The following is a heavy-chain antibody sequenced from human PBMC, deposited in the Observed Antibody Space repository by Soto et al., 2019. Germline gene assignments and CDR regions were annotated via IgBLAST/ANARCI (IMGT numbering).Heavy chain of an antibody. CDR2: INHSGST. CDR3: ARDKITGLFDY. V-gene: IGHV4-34*01. CDR1: GGSFSGYY. Sequence: QVQLQQWGAGLLKPSETLSLTCAVYGGSFSGYYWTWIRQPPGTGLEWIGEINHSGSTNYNPSFKXXVTMSVDTPKHQCSLKLTSVTAADTAVYYCARDKITGLFDYWGQGTLVTVSS. J-gene: IGHJ4*02. D-gene: IGHD2-8*02.